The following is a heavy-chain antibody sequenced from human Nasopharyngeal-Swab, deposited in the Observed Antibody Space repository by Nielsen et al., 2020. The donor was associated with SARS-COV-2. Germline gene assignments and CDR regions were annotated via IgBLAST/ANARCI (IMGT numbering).Heavy chain of an antibody. CDR2: INPSGGST. CDR3: ARDRITIFGVVIISGGMDV. D-gene: IGHD3-3*01. CDR1: GYTFTSYY. V-gene: IGHV1-46*01. Sequence: ASVQDTCKASGYTFTSYYMHWVRQAPGQGLEWMGIINPSGGSTSYAQKFQGRVTMTRDTSTSTVYMELSSLRSEDTAVYYCARDRITIFGVVIISGGMDVWGKGTTVTVSS. J-gene: IGHJ6*03.